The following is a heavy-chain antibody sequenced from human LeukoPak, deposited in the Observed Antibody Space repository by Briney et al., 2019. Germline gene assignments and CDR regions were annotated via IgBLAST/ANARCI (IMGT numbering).Heavy chain of an antibody. Sequence: ASVKVSCKASGYTFTNYYMYWVRQAPGQGLEWMGIINPSGGSTSYAEKFQGRVTMTRDTSTSTVYMELRSLRSEDTAVYYCARGYYYESSGDYPDGDYWGQGTLVTVSS. D-gene: IGHD3-22*01. CDR3: ARGYYYESSGDYPDGDY. CDR2: INPSGGST. CDR1: GYTFTNYY. V-gene: IGHV1-46*01. J-gene: IGHJ4*02.